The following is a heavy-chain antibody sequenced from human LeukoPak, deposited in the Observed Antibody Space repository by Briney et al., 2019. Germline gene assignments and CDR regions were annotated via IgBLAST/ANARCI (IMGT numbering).Heavy chain of an antibody. CDR1: GYTFTSYD. J-gene: IGHJ6*02. CDR3: ARASGRVVVTAHNYYYYGMDV. CDR2: MNLNSGNT. Sequence: ASVKVSCKASGYTFTSYDINWVRQATGQGLEWMGWMNLNSGNTGYAQKFQGRVTMTRNTSISTAYMELSSLRSEDTAVYFCARASGRVVVTAHNYYYYGMDVWGQGTTVTVSS. V-gene: IGHV1-8*01. D-gene: IGHD2-21*02.